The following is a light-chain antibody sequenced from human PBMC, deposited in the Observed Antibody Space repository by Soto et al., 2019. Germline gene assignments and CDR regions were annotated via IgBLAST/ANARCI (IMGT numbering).Light chain of an antibody. CDR3: KSYAGSNTYV. V-gene: IGLV2-8*01. CDR1: KSDIGVYDF. J-gene: IGLJ1*01. CDR2: EVF. Sequence: QSARTKPPSASGSPGQAVTISCTGTKSDIGVYDFVSWYQHLPGKAPRLIIYEVFQRPPGVPDRFSGSKSGNTASLTVSGLQAADEADYFCKSYAGSNTYVFGSGTEVTVL.